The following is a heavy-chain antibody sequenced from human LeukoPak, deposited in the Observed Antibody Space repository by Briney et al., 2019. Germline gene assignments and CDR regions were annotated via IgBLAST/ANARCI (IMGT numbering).Heavy chain of an antibody. CDR1: GFSLSTSGMC. V-gene: IGHV2-70*11. CDR2: IDWDDDK. D-gene: IGHD3-10*01. Sequence: SGPTLVNPTQTLTLTCTFSGFSLSTSGMCGSWIRQPPGKALEWLARIDWDDDKYYSTSLKTRLTISKDTSKNQVVLTMTNMDPVDTATYYCARTTMALSPRLADYWGQGTLVTVSS. CDR3: ARTTMALSPRLADY. J-gene: IGHJ4*02.